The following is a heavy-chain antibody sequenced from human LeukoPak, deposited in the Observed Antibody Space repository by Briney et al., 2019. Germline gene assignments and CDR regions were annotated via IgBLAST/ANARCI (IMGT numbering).Heavy chain of an antibody. CDR2: IYYSGST. CDR3: ASGEQLVGFDY. CDR1: GGSISSYY. J-gene: IGHJ4*02. V-gene: IGHV4-59*12. D-gene: IGHD6-6*01. Sequence: SETLSLTCTVSGGSISSYYWSWIRQPPGKGLEWIGYIYYSGSTNYNPSLKSRVTISVDRSKNQFSLKLSSVTAADTAVYYCASGEQLVGFDYWGQGTLVTVSS.